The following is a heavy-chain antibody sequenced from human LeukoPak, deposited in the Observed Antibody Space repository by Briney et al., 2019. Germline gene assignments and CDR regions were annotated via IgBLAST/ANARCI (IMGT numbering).Heavy chain of an antibody. J-gene: IGHJ3*02. Sequence: GGSLRLSCAASGFTFSSYAMSWVRQAPGKGLEWVSGISGSGGSTYYARSVKGRFTISRDNSKNTLYLQMNSLRAEDTAVYYCATGGRWELLSAFDIWGQGTMVTVSS. CDR1: GFTFSSYA. CDR3: ATGGRWELLSAFDI. D-gene: IGHD1-26*01. V-gene: IGHV3-23*01. CDR2: ISGSGGST.